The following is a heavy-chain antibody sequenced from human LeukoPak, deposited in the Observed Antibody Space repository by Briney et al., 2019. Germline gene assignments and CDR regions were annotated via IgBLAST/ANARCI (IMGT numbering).Heavy chain of an antibody. CDR3: ANGYSYGPFDY. V-gene: IGHV3-33*06. J-gene: IGHJ4*02. D-gene: IGHD5-18*01. Sequence: GGSLRLSCAASGFIFNSYGIHWVRRAPGKGLEWVAVIWYAESSTYYTDSVKGRFTISRDNSKKTVYPQMNSLRVEDTGVYYCANGYSYGPFDYWGQGTLVTVSS. CDR2: IWYAESST. CDR1: GFIFNSYG.